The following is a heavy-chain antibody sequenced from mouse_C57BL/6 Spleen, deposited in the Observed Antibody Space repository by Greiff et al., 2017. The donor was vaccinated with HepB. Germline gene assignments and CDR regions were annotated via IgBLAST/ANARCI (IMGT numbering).Heavy chain of an antibody. Sequence: EVKLMESEGGLVQPGSSMKLSCTASGFTFSDYYMAWVRQVPEKGLEWVANINYDGSSTYYLDSLKSRFIISRDNAKNILYLQMSSLKSEDTATYYCARGGYSNEFDYWGQGTTLTVSS. CDR1: GFTFSDYY. CDR2: INYDGSST. CDR3: ARGGYSNEFDY. V-gene: IGHV5-16*01. D-gene: IGHD2-5*01. J-gene: IGHJ2*01.